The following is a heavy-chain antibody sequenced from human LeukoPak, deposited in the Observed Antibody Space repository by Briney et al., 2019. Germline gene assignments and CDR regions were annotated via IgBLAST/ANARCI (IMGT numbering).Heavy chain of an antibody. Sequence: GSLILSCAASGFTFSSYWMSWVRQAPGKGLEGVANIKQDGSEKYYVDSVKGRFTISRDNAKNSLYLQMNSLRAEDTAVYYCASMETYYYYGMDVWGQGTTVTVSS. D-gene: IGHD1-1*01. CDR3: ASMETYYYYGMDV. V-gene: IGHV3-7*01. J-gene: IGHJ6*02. CDR1: GFTFSSYW. CDR2: IKQDGSEK.